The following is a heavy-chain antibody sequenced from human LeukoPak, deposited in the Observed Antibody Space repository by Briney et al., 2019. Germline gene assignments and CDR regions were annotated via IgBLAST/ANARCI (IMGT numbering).Heavy chain of an antibody. Sequence: GASVKVSCKASGYTFTSYDINWVRQATGQELEWMGWMNPNSGNTGYAQKFQGRVTMTRNTSISTAYMELSSLRSEDTAVYYCARGPRITIFGGAHYFDYWGQGTLVTVSS. CDR3: ARGPRITIFGGAHYFDY. CDR1: GYTFTSYD. V-gene: IGHV1-8*01. J-gene: IGHJ4*02. CDR2: MNPNSGNT. D-gene: IGHD3-3*01.